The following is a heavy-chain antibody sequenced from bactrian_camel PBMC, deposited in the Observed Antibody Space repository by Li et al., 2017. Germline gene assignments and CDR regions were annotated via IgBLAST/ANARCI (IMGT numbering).Heavy chain of an antibody. CDR2: IMEDGRS. Sequence: HVQLVESGGGSVQAGGSLTLSCAASEYTSSTGCVGWFRQAPGKERDMVSTIMEDGRSYYADSVKGRFTISQDIAKNVLYLQMNSLKPEDTAVYYCTAVSGYWGQGTQVTVS. J-gene: IGHJ6*01. CDR3: TAVSGY. CDR1: EYTSSTGC. V-gene: IGHV3S53*01.